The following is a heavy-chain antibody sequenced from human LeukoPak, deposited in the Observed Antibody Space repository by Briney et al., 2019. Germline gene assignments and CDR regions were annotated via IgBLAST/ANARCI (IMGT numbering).Heavy chain of an antibody. Sequence: SGTLSLTCVVSGGSISSSNWWNWVRQPPGRGLEWIGEIYHTESTNYNPSLKSRFTISVDKSKNQFTLKLSSVTAADTAVYYCARGSWTTVTTLSTGPYYYYYYMDVWGKGTTVTVSS. CDR3: ARGSWTTVTTLSTGPYYYYYYMDV. D-gene: IGHD4-11*01. CDR2: IYHTEST. J-gene: IGHJ6*03. CDR1: GGSISSSNW. V-gene: IGHV4-4*02.